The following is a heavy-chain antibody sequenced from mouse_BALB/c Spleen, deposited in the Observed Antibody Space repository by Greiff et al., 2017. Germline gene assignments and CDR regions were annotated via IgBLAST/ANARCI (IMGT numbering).Heavy chain of an antibody. CDR2: IRNKANGYTT. CDR1: GFTFTDYY. Sequence: EVKLVESGGGLVQPGGSLRLSCATSGFTFTDYYMSWVRQPPGKALEWLGFIRNKANGYTTEYSASVKGRFTISRDNSQSILYLQMNTLRAEDSATYYCARAIYYDYENWFAYWGQGTLVTVSA. V-gene: IGHV7-3*02. D-gene: IGHD2-4*01. J-gene: IGHJ3*01. CDR3: ARAIYYDYENWFAY.